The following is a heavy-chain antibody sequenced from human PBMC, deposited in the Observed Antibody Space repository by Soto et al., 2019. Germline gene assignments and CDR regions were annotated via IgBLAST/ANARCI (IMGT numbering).Heavy chain of an antibody. V-gene: IGHV4-59*08. Sequence: SETPSLPCTVSGGSISSYYWSWIRQPPGKGLEWIGYIYYSGSTNYNPSLKSRVTISVDTSKNQFSLKLSSVTAADTAVYYCARRYGVYFDYWGQGTLVTVSS. CDR1: GGSISSYY. CDR2: IYYSGST. J-gene: IGHJ4*02. D-gene: IGHD4-17*01. CDR3: ARRYGVYFDY.